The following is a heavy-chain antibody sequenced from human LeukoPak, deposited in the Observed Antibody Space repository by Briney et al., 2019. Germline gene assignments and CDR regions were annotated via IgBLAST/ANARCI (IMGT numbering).Heavy chain of an antibody. CDR1: GYTFTGYN. V-gene: IGHV1-2*02. CDR2: INPNSGDT. Sequence: GSVKVSCKASGYTFTGYNVHWMRQAPGQGLEWMGWINPNSGDTYYAQTFQGSVTMTRDTAISTPYMQMISLRAEDTAVYYCARELAGDGFDIRGQGTMVTVSS. J-gene: IGHJ3*02. CDR3: ARELAGDGFDI. D-gene: IGHD2-21*01.